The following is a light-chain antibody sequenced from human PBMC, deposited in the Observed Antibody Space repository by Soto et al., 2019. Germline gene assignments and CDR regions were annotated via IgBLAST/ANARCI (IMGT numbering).Light chain of an antibody. J-gene: IGLJ1*01. V-gene: IGLV2-14*01. CDR2: DIN. Sequence: QSALTRHASVSGSPGKSITISCTGTSSDVGNYIFVSWYRQHPGKAPKLMIYDINNRPSGVSNRFSGSKSGNTASLTISGLQAEDEADYYCVSYTASASYVFGTGTKVTVL. CDR1: SSDVGNYIF. CDR3: VSYTASASYV.